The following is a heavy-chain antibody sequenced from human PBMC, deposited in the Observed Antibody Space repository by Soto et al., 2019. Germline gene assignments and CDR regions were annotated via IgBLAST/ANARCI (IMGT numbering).Heavy chain of an antibody. CDR3: ARDLSVAGTGGFCDY. CDR2: INPSGGST. V-gene: IGHV1-46*03. J-gene: IGHJ4*02. Sequence: ASVKVSCKASGYTFTSYYMHWVRQAPGQGLEWMGIINPSGGSTSYAQKFQGRVTMTRDTSTSTVYMELSSLRSEDTAVYYCARDLSVAGTGGFCDYWGQGTLVTVSS. CDR1: GYTFTSYY. D-gene: IGHD6-19*01.